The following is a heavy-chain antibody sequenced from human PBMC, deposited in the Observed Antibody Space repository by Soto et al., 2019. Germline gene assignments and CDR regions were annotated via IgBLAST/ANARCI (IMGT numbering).Heavy chain of an antibody. CDR1: GFTFSSYE. Sequence: GGSLRLSCAASGFTFSSYEMNWVRQAPGKGLEWVSYISSSGSTIYYADSVKGRFTISRDNAKNSLYLQMNSLRAEDTAVYYCARAGNLGATVFDYWGQGTLVTVSS. CDR3: ARAGNLGATVFDY. D-gene: IGHD1-26*01. V-gene: IGHV3-48*03. CDR2: ISSSGSTI. J-gene: IGHJ4*02.